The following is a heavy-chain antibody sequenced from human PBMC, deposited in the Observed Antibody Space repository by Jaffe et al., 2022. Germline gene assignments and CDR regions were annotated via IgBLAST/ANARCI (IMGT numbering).Heavy chain of an antibody. CDR1: GGSVSSGSYY. CDR2: IYYSGST. Sequence: QVQLQESGPGLVKPSETLSLTCTVSGGSVSSGSYYWSWIRQPPGKGLEWIGYIYYSGSTNYNPSLKSRVTISVDTSKNQFSLKLSSVTAADTAVYYCARDYFVAAAGTFDYWGQGTLVTVSS. D-gene: IGHD6-13*01. J-gene: IGHJ4*02. V-gene: IGHV4-61*01. CDR3: ARDYFVAAAGTFDY.